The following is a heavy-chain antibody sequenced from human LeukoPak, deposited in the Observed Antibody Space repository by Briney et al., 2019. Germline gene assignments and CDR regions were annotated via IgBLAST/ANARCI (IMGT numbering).Heavy chain of an antibody. V-gene: IGHV3-30*18. CDR3: AKDLSVVTPFDY. CDR1: GFTFSSYS. Sequence: GGSLRLSCAASGFTFSSYSMNWVRQAPGKGLEWVAVISYDGSNKYYADSVKGRFTISRDNSKNTLYLQMNSLRAEDTAVYYCAKDLSVVTPFDYWGQGTPVTVSS. CDR2: ISYDGSNK. D-gene: IGHD4-23*01. J-gene: IGHJ4*02.